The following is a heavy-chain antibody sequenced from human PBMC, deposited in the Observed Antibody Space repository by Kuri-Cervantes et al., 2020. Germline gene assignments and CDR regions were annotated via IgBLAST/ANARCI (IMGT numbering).Heavy chain of an antibody. CDR3: ATVSSSFSLYYFDY. D-gene: IGHD6-6*01. CDR2: FDPEDGET. J-gene: IGHJ4*02. CDR1: GYTLTELS. Sequence: ASVKVSCKVSGYTLTELSIHWVRQAPGKGLEWMGGFDPEDGETIYAQKFQGRVTMTEDTSTDTAYMELSSLRSEDTAVYYCATVSSSFSLYYFDYWGQGTLVTVSS. V-gene: IGHV1-24*01.